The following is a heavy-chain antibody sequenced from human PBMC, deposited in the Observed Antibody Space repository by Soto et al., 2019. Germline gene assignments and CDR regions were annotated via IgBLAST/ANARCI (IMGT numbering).Heavy chain of an antibody. CDR3: AKGYYDSSGYRQYYFDY. D-gene: IGHD3-22*01. CDR1: GGTFSSYT. J-gene: IGHJ4*02. CDR2: IIPILGIA. V-gene: IGHV1-69*02. Sequence: SVQVSCKASGGTFSSYTISWVRQAPGQGLEWMGRIIPILGIANYAQKFQGRVTITADESTSTAYMELSSLRSEDTAVYYCAKGYYDSSGYRQYYFDYWGQGTLVTVSS.